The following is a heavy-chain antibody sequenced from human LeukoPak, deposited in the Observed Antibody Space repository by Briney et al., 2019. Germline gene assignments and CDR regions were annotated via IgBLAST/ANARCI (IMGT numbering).Heavy chain of an antibody. V-gene: IGHV3-11*04. Sequence: GGSLRLSCAASGLTFSDYYMSWIRQAPGKGLEWVSSISGTGTTIYSADSVRGRFTVSRDNARNSLFLHMNSLRAEDTAVYYCAVQITMIVVVPYFDYWGQGTLVTVSS. J-gene: IGHJ4*02. CDR3: AVQITMIVVVPYFDY. D-gene: IGHD3-22*01. CDR2: ISGTGTTI. CDR1: GLTFSDYY.